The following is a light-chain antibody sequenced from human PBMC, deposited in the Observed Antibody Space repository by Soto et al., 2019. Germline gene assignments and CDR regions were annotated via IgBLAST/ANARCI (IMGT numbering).Light chain of an antibody. J-gene: IGLJ1*01. Sequence: QSALTQPASVSGSPGQSITISCTGTSSDIGTYNLISWYQHYPGKAPKLMIYEGIKRPSGVSNRFSDSKSGNTAFLTISGLKAEDEADYSRRSYAGSGTNNYVFGSGTKVT. CDR1: SSDIGTYNL. V-gene: IGLV2-23*01. CDR2: EGI. CDR3: RSYAGSGTNNYV.